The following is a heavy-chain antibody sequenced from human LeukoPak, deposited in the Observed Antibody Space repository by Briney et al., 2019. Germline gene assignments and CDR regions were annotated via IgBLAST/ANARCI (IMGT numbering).Heavy chain of an antibody. V-gene: IGHV4-59*01. CDR2: IFYSGST. Sequence: SETLSLTCAVSGGSISGYYWSWIRQPPGKGLEWIGYIFYSGSTNYNPSPTSRVTISVDTSKNQFSLKPSSVTAADTAVYYCARGEWDLLFDYWGQGTLVTVSS. J-gene: IGHJ4*02. CDR1: GGSISGYY. CDR3: ARGEWDLLFDY. D-gene: IGHD1-26*01.